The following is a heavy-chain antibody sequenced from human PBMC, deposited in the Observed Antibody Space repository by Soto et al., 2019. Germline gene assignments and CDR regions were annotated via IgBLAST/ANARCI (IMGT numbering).Heavy chain of an antibody. Sequence: SQTLSVTCAISGGSVASNTAAWNWIRQSPSRGLEWLGRTYYRSKWYNDYAVSVKSRITINPDTSKNQFSLQLNSVTPEDTAVYYCARAYGYSSSWSYYYYYGMDVWGQGTTVTVSS. CDR2: TYYRSKWYN. V-gene: IGHV6-1*01. D-gene: IGHD6-13*01. CDR1: GGSVASNTAA. CDR3: ARAYGYSSSWSYYYYYGMDV. J-gene: IGHJ6*02.